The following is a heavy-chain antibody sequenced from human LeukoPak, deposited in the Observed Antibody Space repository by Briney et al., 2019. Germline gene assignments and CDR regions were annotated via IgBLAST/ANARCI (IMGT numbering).Heavy chain of an antibody. Sequence: PSETLSLTCTVSGGSISSSSYYWGWIRQPPGKGLEWIGSIYYSGSTYYNPSLKSRVTISVDTSKNQFPLKLNSVTAADTAVYYCARQNYDFWPGPLHPDYWGQGILVAVSS. V-gene: IGHV4-39*01. D-gene: IGHD3/OR15-3a*01. CDR2: IYYSGST. J-gene: IGHJ4*02. CDR3: ARQNYDFWPGPLHPDY. CDR1: GGSISSSSYY.